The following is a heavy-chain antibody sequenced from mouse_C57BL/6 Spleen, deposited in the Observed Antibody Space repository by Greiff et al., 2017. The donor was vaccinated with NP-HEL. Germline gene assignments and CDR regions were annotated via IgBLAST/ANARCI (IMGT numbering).Heavy chain of an antibody. J-gene: IGHJ2*01. Sequence: QVQLQQSGAELVRPGSSVKLSCKASGYTFTSYWMHWVKQRPIQGLEWIGNIDPSDSETHYNQKFKDKATLTVDKSSSTAYMQLSSLTSEDSAVYYCARYGSSYGDYFDYWGQGTTLTVSS. CDR2: IDPSDSET. CDR1: GYTFTSYW. CDR3: ARYGSSYGDYFDY. D-gene: IGHD1-1*01. V-gene: IGHV1-52*01.